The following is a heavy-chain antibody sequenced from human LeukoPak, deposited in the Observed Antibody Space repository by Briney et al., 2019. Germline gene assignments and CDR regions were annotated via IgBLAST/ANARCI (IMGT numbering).Heavy chain of an antibody. CDR2: IYHSGST. Sequence: SETLSLTCTVSGYSISSGYYWGWIRQPPGKGLEWIGSIYHSGSTYYNPSHKSRVTISVDTSKNQFSLKLSSVTAADTAVYYCARGRYYFDYWGQGTLVTVSS. V-gene: IGHV4-38-2*02. J-gene: IGHJ4*02. CDR3: ARGRYYFDY. CDR1: GYSISSGYY.